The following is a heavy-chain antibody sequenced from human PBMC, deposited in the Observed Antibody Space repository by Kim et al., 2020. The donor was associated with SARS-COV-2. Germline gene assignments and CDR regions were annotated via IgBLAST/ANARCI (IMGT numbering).Heavy chain of an antibody. Sequence: SQTLSLTCSISGDSVSSNSAAWNWIRQSPSRGLEWLGRTYYRSKWYNDYALSVKSRITINPDTSKNQFSLQLNSVTPEDTAVYYCARDRRLITMIVVVKEYGMDVWGQGTTVTVSS. J-gene: IGHJ6*02. CDR3: ARDRRLITMIVVVKEYGMDV. V-gene: IGHV6-1*01. CDR2: TYYRSKWYN. CDR1: GDSVSSNSAA. D-gene: IGHD3-22*01.